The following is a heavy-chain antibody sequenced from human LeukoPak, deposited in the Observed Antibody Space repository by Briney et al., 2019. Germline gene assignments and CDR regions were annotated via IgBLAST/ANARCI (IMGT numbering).Heavy chain of an antibody. CDR2: ISSSSSYI. CDR3: ARGRLDYGDSPPLY. CDR1: GFTFSSYS. D-gene: IGHD4-17*01. J-gene: IGHJ4*02. Sequence: GGSLRLSCAASGFTFSSYSMNWVRQAPGKGLEWVSSISSSSSYIYSADSVKGRFTISRDNAKNSLYLQMNSLRVEDTAVYYCARGRLDYGDSPPLYWGQGTLVTVSS. V-gene: IGHV3-21*04.